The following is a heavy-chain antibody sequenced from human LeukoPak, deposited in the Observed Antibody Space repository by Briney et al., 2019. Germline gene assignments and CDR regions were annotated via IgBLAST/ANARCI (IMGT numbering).Heavy chain of an antibody. J-gene: IGHJ5*02. CDR1: GGSISSYY. Sequence: SETLSLTCTVSGGSISSYYWSWLRQPPGKGLEWIGYIYYSGSTNYNPSLKSRVTISVDTSKNQFSLKLSSVTAADTAVYYCARDKGGRLDPWGQGTLVTVSS. D-gene: IGHD2-15*01. CDR2: IYYSGST. V-gene: IGHV4-59*01. CDR3: ARDKGGRLDP.